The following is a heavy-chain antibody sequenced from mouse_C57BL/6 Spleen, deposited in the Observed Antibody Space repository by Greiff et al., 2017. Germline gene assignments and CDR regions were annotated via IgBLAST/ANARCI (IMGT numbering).Heavy chain of an antibody. CDR2: ISDGGSYT. Sequence: EVQLVESGGGLVKPGGSLKLSCAASGFTFSSYAMSWVRQTPEKRLEWVATISDGGSYTYYPDNVKGRFTLSRDNAKNNLYLQMSHLKSEDTAMYYCARAVYGSSAWFAYWGQGTLVTVSA. CDR1: GFTFSSYA. V-gene: IGHV5-4*01. J-gene: IGHJ3*01. CDR3: ARAVYGSSAWFAY. D-gene: IGHD1-1*01.